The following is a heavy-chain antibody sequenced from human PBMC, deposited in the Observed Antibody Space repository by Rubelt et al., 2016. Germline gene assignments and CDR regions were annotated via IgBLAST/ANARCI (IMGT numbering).Heavy chain of an antibody. V-gene: IGHV4-34*01. J-gene: IGHJ4*02. CDR2: VNDVGNS. Sequence: QVQLRQWGAGLLKPSETLSLTCGVNGGSLTDYYWNWIRQPPGKGLEWIGAVNDVGNSFYNPSLESRVTISVDTSKKIFSLELRSRTGADTAVYYCARSRDLGVVINYFDLWGPGVLVTVSS. D-gene: IGHD1-26*01. CDR1: GGSLTDYY. CDR3: ARSRDLGVVINYFDL.